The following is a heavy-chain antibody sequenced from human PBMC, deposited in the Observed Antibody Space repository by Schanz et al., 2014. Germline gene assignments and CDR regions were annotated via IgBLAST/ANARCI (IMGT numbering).Heavy chain of an antibody. V-gene: IGHV1-18*01. Sequence: QVQLVQSGAEVKKPGASVKVSCKASGYTFTSYGISWVRQAPGQGPEFMGWISTFRNEDTNSAQRFQGRLTMTTDTSTSTASMELRSLRAGDTAVYYCARGFDFWETWGQGTLVIVSS. J-gene: IGHJ4*02. D-gene: IGHD3-3*01. CDR2: ISTFRNEDT. CDR3: ARGFDFWET. CDR1: GYTFTSYG.